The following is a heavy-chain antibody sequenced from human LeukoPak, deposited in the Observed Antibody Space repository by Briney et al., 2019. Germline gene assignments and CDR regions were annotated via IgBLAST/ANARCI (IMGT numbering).Heavy chain of an antibody. D-gene: IGHD3-10*02. CDR2: ISSSGSTI. CDR3: AKFFTGEYVRAFDI. CDR1: GFTFSSYE. V-gene: IGHV3-48*03. Sequence: GGSLRLSCAVSGFTFSSYEMNWVRQAPGKGLEWVSYISSSGSTIYYADSVKGRFTISRDNSKNTLYLQMNSLRAEDTAVYYCAKFFTGEYVRAFDIWGQGTMVTVSS. J-gene: IGHJ3*02.